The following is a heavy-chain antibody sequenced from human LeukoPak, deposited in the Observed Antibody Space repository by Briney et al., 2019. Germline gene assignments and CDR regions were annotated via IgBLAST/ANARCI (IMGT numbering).Heavy chain of an antibody. CDR3: AREVPAASPHFDY. J-gene: IGHJ4*02. CDR2: IYYSGST. Sequence: PSETLSLTCTVSGGSISSGGYYWSWIRRHPGKGLEWLGYIYYSGSTYYNPPLKSRVTISVDTSKNQFSLKLSSVTAADTAVYYCAREVPAASPHFDYWGQGALVTVSS. V-gene: IGHV4-31*03. D-gene: IGHD2-2*01. CDR1: GGSISSGGYY.